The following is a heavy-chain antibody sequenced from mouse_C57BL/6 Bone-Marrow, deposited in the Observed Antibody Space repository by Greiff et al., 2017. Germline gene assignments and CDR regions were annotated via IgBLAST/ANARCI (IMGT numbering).Heavy chain of an antibody. J-gene: IGHJ4*01. CDR2: IDPETGGT. CDR3: TRRRGVYYGSSDYAMDY. CDR1: GYTFTDYE. Sequence: QVQLQQSGAELVRPGASVTLSCKASGYTFTDYEMHWVKQTPVHGLEWIGAIDPETGGTAYNQKFKGKAILTADKSSSTAYMELRSLTSEDSAVYYCTRRRGVYYGSSDYAMDYWGQGTSVTVSS. V-gene: IGHV1-15*01. D-gene: IGHD1-1*01.